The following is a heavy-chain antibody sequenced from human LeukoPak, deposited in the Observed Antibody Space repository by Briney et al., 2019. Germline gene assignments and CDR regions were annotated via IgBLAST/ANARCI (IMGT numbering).Heavy chain of an antibody. J-gene: IGHJ4*02. D-gene: IGHD1-26*01. V-gene: IGHV3-33*01. CDR2: IWYDGSNK. CDR3: ARLLKYSGSYYCDF. CDR1: GFTFSSYG. Sequence: GGSLRLSCAASGFTFSSYGMHWVRQAPGKGLEWVAVIWYDGSNKYYADSVKGRFTISRDNSKNTLYLQMNSLRAEDTAVYYCARLLKYSGSYYCDFWGQGTLVTVSS.